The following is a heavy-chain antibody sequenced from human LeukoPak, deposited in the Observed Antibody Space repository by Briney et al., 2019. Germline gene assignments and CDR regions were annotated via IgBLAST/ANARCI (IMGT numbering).Heavy chain of an antibody. D-gene: IGHD3-9*01. CDR3: ARGTDYDILTGYLDY. CDR2: ISSSGSTI. J-gene: IGHJ4*02. Sequence: GGSLRLSCAASGFTFSDYYMSWIRQAPGKGLEWVSYISSSGSTIYYADSVKGRFTISRDNAKNSLYLQMKSLRAEDTAVYYCARGTDYDILTGYLDYWGQGTLVTVSS. CDR1: GFTFSDYY. V-gene: IGHV3-11*01.